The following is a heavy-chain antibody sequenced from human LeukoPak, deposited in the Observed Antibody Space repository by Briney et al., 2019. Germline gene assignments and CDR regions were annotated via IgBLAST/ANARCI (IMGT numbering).Heavy chain of an antibody. D-gene: IGHD6-19*01. Sequence: GGSLRLSCAVSGFTFSSYWMHWVRQAPGKGLVWVSGINSDGSSTSYADSVKGRFTISGDNAKNTLYLQMNSLRAEDTAVYYCVREWAVAGTGFDYWGQGTLVTVSS. J-gene: IGHJ4*02. CDR2: INSDGSST. CDR3: VREWAVAGTGFDY. V-gene: IGHV3-74*01. CDR1: GFTFSSYW.